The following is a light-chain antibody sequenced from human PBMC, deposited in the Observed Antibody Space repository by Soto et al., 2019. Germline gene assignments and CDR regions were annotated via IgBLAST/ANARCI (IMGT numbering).Light chain of an antibody. V-gene: IGKV3-15*01. CDR2: GAS. CDR1: QSLSKS. CDR3: QQYNNWTWT. Sequence: TQSPATLSLSPGESATLSCGASQSLSKSLVWYQQKNGKAPRLLIYGASTRATGIPARLSGSGSGTELTITISSMKYEDFEVYYCQQYNNWTWTFGHGTKVDIK. J-gene: IGKJ1*01.